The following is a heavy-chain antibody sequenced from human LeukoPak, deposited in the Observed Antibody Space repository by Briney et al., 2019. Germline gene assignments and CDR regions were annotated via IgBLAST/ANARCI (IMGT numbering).Heavy chain of an antibody. CDR2: INHSGST. Sequence: PSETLSLTCAVYGGSFSGYYWSWIRQPPGKGLEWIGEINHSGSTNYNPSLKSRVTISVDTSKNQFSLKLSSVTAADTAVYYCARGGIRFPLDYWGQGTLVTVSS. CDR1: GGSFSGYY. CDR3: ARGGIRFPLDY. J-gene: IGHJ4*02. V-gene: IGHV4-34*01. D-gene: IGHD3-3*01.